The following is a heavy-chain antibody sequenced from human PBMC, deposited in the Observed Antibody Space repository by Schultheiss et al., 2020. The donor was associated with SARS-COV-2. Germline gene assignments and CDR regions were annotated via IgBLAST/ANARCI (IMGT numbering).Heavy chain of an antibody. V-gene: IGHV4-4*07. CDR2: IYTSGST. D-gene: IGHD2-21*02. J-gene: IGHJ3*02. CDR1: GGSISSYY. Sequence: SQTLSLTCTVSGGSISSYYWSWIRQPPGKGLEWIGRIYTSGSTNYNPSLKSRVTMSVDTSKNHFSLKLSSVTAADTAVYYCARHRYCGGDCYPDHDAFDIWGQGTMVTVSS. CDR3: ARHRYCGGDCYPDHDAFDI.